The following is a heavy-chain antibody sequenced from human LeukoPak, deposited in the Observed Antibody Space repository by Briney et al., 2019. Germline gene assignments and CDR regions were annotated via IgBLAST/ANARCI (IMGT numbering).Heavy chain of an antibody. CDR3: AKDLPWFGELRGYFDY. J-gene: IGHJ4*02. Sequence: GGSLRLSCAASGFTFSDYYMSWIRQAPGKGLEWVSYISSSGNSISYADSVNGRFTISRDNSKNTLYLQMNSLRAEDTAVYCCAKDLPWFGELRGYFDYWGQGTLVTVSS. D-gene: IGHD3-10*01. V-gene: IGHV3-11*04. CDR1: GFTFSDYY. CDR2: ISSSGNSI.